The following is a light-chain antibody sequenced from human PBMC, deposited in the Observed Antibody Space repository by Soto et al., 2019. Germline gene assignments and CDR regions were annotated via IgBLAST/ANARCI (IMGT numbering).Light chain of an antibody. V-gene: IGKV3-15*01. Sequence: EIVMTQSPATLSVSPGERATLSCRPSQSVSSNLAWYQQKPGQAPRLLIYGASTRATGIPARFSGSGSGTEFTLSICSLQSEDFAVYYCQQYNNWPLTFGGGTKVDIK. J-gene: IGKJ4*01. CDR1: QSVSSN. CDR2: GAS. CDR3: QQYNNWPLT.